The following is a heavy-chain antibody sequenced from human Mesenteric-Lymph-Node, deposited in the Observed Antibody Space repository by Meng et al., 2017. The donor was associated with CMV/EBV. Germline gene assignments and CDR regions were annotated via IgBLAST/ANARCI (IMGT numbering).Heavy chain of an antibody. D-gene: IGHD3-3*01. Sequence: ESLKISCSVSGYSISSGYYWSWIRQSPGRGLEWIGSVYKSGRTFYNSSVNSRVTISVDTSKNQFSLKLRSVTASDTAVYYCARALDLEWELSLLFDYWGQGTLVTVSS. CDR2: VYKSGRT. CDR3: ARALDLEWELSLLFDY. V-gene: IGHV4-38-2*02. CDR1: GYSISSGYY. J-gene: IGHJ4*02.